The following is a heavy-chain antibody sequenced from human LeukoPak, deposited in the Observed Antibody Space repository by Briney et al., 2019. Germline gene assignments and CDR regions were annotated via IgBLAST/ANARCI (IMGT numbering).Heavy chain of an antibody. V-gene: IGHV3-23*01. CDR3: TRAAGQFVDHDVFDF. CDR1: GFTFRSYA. Sequence: PGGSLRLSCAASGFTFRSYAMSWVRQAPGKGLEWVSAISGSGGSTYYADSVKGRFTISRDNAKNSLFLQMDSLRAEDEAVYYCTRAAGQFVDHDVFDFWGQGTMVTVSS. J-gene: IGHJ3*01. D-gene: IGHD3-10*01. CDR2: ISGSGGST.